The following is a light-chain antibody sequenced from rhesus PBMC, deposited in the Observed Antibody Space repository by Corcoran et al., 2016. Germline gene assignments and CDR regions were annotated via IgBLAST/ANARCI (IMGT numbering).Light chain of an antibody. V-gene: IGKV3-10*01. CDR1: QSVSSY. J-gene: IGKJ1*01. CDR2: GAS. CDR3: YQHSSGYRT. Sequence: QVILTQSPATLSLSPGERATLSCRASQSVSSYLAWYQQKPGQAPRRLIYGASSRATGIPDRFSGSGSGTDFTLTSSSLEPEDVGVYHCYQHSSGYRTFGQGTKVEIK.